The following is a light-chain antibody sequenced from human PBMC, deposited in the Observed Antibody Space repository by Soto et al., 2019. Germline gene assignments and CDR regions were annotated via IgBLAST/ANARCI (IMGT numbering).Light chain of an antibody. V-gene: IGLV2-14*01. CDR3: CSYASSTALL. CDR1: SSDVGGYKY. J-gene: IGLJ2*01. Sequence: QSALTQPASVSGSPGQSITISCTGTSSDVGGYKYVSWYQQHPGKAPKLMIYDVSDRPSGVSNRFSGSKSGNTASLTISGLQAEDEADYYCCSYASSTALLFGGGTKLTVL. CDR2: DVS.